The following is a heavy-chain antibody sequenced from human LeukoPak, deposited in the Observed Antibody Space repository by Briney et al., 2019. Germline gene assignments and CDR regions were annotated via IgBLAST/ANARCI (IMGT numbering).Heavy chain of an antibody. CDR3: AKSGYSSSWSNAAVYNWFDP. J-gene: IGHJ5*02. CDR1: GFTFSSYG. V-gene: IGHV3-23*01. Sequence: GGTLRLSCAASGFTFSSYGLNWVRQAPGKGLEWVSVISGSGGSTYYADSVKGRFTISRDNSKNTLYLQMNSLRAEDTAVYYCAKSGYSSSWSNAAVYNWFDPWGQGTLVTVSS. CDR2: ISGSGGST. D-gene: IGHD6-13*01.